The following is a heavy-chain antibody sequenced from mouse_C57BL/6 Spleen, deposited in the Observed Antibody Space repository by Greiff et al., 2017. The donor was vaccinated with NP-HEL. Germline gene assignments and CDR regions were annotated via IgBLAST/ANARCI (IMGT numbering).Heavy chain of an antibody. CDR2: IYPRRGNN. CDR1: GYTFTSYG. D-gene: IGHD1-1*01. Sequence: VQLQQSGAELARPGASVKLSCKASGYTFTSYGISWVKQRTGQGLEWIGEIYPRRGNNYYNEKFKGKATLTPDKSSSTAYMELRSLTSEDSAVYFCARGYYGSSPYYCDDCGQGTTLTVSS. J-gene: IGHJ2*01. CDR3: ARGYYGSSPYYCDD. V-gene: IGHV1-81*01.